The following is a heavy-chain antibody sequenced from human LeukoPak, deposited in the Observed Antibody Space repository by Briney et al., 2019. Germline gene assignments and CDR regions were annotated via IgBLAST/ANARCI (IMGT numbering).Heavy chain of an antibody. V-gene: IGHV3-23*01. D-gene: IGHD3-22*01. Sequence: PGGSLRLSCAASRFTFSNYVMSWVRKAPGKGLEWVSSTSGSGVSTYYADSVKGRFIISRDNPRNTLYLQMDSLRAEDTAVYYCATTLRGGYGVFDYWGQGTLVTVSS. CDR3: ATTLRGGYGVFDY. CDR1: RFTFSNYV. CDR2: TSGSGVST. J-gene: IGHJ4*02.